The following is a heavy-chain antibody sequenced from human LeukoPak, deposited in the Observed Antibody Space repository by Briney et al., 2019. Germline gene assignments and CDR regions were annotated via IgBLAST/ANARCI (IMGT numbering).Heavy chain of an antibody. D-gene: IGHD6-13*01. CDR2: IYSGGDT. CDR3: ARDVGGIFDS. V-gene: IGHV3-53*01. CDR1: GFTVSSNF. Sequence: GGSLRLSFAASGFTVSSNFMTWVRPAPGKGLEWVSIIYSGGDTYYAYSVKGRFTISRDNSKNTLYFQMNSLRAEDTAVYYCARDVGGIFDSWGQGTLVTVSS. J-gene: IGHJ4*02.